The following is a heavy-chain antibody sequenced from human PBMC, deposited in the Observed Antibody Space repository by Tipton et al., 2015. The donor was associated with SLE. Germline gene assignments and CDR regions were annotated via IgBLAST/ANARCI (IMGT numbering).Heavy chain of an antibody. CDR1: GGSFSGYY. Sequence: TLSLTCAVYGGSFSGYYWSWIRQPPGKGLEWIGEINHSGSTNYNPSLKSRVTISVDTSKNQFSLKLSSVTAADTAVYYCARAPYSSSRPYYYGMDVWGQGTTVTVSS. J-gene: IGHJ6*02. D-gene: IGHD6-6*01. V-gene: IGHV4-34*01. CDR3: ARAPYSSSRPYYYGMDV. CDR2: INHSGST.